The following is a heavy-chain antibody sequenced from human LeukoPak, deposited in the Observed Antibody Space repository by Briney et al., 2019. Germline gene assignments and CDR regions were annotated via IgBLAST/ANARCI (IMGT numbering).Heavy chain of an antibody. D-gene: IGHD5-24*01. CDR3: ARNHPGGWLQFPFDY. Sequence: PSETLSLTCTVSGGSISSSSYYWGWIRQPPGKGLEWIGSIYYSGSTYYNPSLKNRVTISVDTSKNQFSLKLSSVTAADTAVYYCARNHPGGWLQFPFDYWGQGTLVTVSS. CDR1: GGSISSSSYY. CDR2: IYYSGST. J-gene: IGHJ4*02. V-gene: IGHV4-39*07.